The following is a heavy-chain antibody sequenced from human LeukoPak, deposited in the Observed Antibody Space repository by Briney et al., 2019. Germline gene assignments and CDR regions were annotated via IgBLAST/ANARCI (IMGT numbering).Heavy chain of an antibody. V-gene: IGHV4-4*07. CDR2: IYSSGTT. Sequence: SAAMSLTYTVSGGPINSYFWSWSRPPPGKGEGWRGCIYSSGTTAYKPTLERRLTMSPDTSNTQLSLTLRPVTTADTAVYLCARVTRTHYAFDLWGQPIMVTVSS. CDR1: GGPINSYF. D-gene: IGHD2-21*02. J-gene: IGHJ3*01. CDR3: ARVTRTHYAFDL.